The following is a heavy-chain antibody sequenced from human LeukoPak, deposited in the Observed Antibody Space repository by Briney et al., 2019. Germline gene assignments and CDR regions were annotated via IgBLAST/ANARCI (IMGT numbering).Heavy chain of an antibody. J-gene: IGHJ4*02. Sequence: GGSLRLSCAASGFTFSDYYVSWIRQAPGKGLEWVSYISSSSYTNYADSVKGRFTISRDNAKNSLYLQMNSLRAEDTAVYYCARDIAGVSSSTSLYYFDYWGQGTLVTVSS. CDR2: ISSSSYT. CDR3: ARDIAGVSSSTSLYYFDY. D-gene: IGHD2-2*01. CDR1: GFTFSDYY. V-gene: IGHV3-11*06.